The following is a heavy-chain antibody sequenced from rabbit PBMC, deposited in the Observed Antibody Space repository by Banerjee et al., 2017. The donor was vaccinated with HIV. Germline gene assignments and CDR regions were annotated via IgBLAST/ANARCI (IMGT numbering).Heavy chain of an antibody. V-gene: IGHV1S40*01. D-gene: IGHD1-1*01. CDR2: IYGGSSGST. CDR3: ARTDSGGGNYLIFDP. J-gene: IGHJ2*01. Sequence: QSLEESGGGLVQPEGSLTLTCTASGFTISSSYYMCWVRQAPGNRLEWIACIYGGSSGSTYYATWAKGRFTISKTSSTTVTLQMTSLTAADTATYFCARTDSGGGNYLIFDPWGPGTLVTVS. CDR1: GFTISSSYY.